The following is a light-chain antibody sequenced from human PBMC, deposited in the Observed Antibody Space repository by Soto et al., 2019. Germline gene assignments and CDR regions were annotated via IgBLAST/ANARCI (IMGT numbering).Light chain of an antibody. CDR2: KAS. J-gene: IGKJ1*01. CDR1: QNIVNW. CDR3: QHYNSYCP. Sequence: DIQMTQSPSTLSASVGDRVTITCRASQNIVNWLAWYQQKPGQPPKLLISKASSLESGVPSRFSGSGSGTEFNLTISSLQPDDFATYYCQHYNSYCPFGQGTKVKIK. V-gene: IGKV1-5*03.